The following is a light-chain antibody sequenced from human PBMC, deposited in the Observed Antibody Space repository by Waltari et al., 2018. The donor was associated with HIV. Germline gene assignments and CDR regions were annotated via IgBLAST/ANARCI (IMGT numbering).Light chain of an antibody. CDR1: NSNIGSNS. J-gene: IGLJ1*01. V-gene: IGLV1-51*01. Sequence: QSVLTQPPSVSAAPGQKIGISCSGANSNIGSNSVSWYQQSPGRAPQLLLYDNHRRPSETPDRCSGSKSGTSGTLDITGLQTGDEADYYCGTWDSGLNAYVFGSGTKVTVL. CDR2: DNH. CDR3: GTWDSGLNAYV.